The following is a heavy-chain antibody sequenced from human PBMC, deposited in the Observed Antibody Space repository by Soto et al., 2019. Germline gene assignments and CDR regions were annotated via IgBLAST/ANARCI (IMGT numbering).Heavy chain of an antibody. Sequence: QVQLVESGGGVVQPGRSLRLSCAASGFTFSSYGMHWVRQAPGKGLEWVAVIWYDGSNKYYADSVKGRFTISRDNSKNPXYLQMNSLRAEDTAVYYCAREYYDSSGYYYFGFGYWGQGTLVTVSS. CDR3: AREYYDSSGYYYFGFGY. CDR1: GFTFSSYG. J-gene: IGHJ4*02. D-gene: IGHD3-22*01. CDR2: IWYDGSNK. V-gene: IGHV3-33*01.